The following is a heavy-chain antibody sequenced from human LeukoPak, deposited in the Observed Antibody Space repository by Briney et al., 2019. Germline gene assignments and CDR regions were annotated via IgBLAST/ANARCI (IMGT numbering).Heavy chain of an antibody. CDR3: ARMPRSNWNEY. D-gene: IGHD1-1*01. V-gene: IGHV3-11*04. J-gene: IGHJ4*02. CDR1: GFTFSDSY. Sequence: GGSLRLSCAASGFTFSDSYMTWVRRAPGKGVEWVAYISGSGHDINYSDSVKGRFTISRDNAKNSLCLQMSSLRAEDTAVYYCARMPRSNWNEYWGQGTLVTVSS. CDR2: ISGSGHDI.